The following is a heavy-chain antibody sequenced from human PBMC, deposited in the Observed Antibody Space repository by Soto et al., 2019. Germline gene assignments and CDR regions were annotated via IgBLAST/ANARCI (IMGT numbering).Heavy chain of an antibody. CDR1: GYTFTNYG. CDR2: IGAYNGNT. CDR3: ARVRKLVGYFYYYMDV. D-gene: IGHD6-6*01. V-gene: IGHV1-18*01. Sequence: QVQLLQSGAEVKKPRASVKVSCKASGYTFTNYGTTWVRQAPGQGLQWMGWIGAYNGNTHYTERLQGRGTMTTDTSKSTAYMELRGMRSDDSAVYYCARVRKLVGYFYYYMDVWGNGTTVTVSS. J-gene: IGHJ6*03.